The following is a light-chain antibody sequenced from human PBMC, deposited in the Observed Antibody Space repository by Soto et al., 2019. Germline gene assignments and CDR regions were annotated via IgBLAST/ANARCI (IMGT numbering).Light chain of an antibody. CDR2: DTS. Sequence: DIQMTQSPSSLSASLGDRVTITCRASQTISSWLACYQHKPGRAPNLLIYDTSILKSGVPSRFSGSGSGTEFTLTISSLQPDDFATYYCQRYNNYFGLGTKVDIK. CDR3: QRYNNY. CDR1: QTISSW. J-gene: IGKJ2*01. V-gene: IGKV1-5*01.